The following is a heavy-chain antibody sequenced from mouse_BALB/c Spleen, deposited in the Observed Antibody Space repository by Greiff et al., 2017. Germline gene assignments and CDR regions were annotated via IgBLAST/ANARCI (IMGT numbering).Heavy chain of an antibody. CDR2: IDPYDSET. V-gene: IGHV1-52*01. Sequence: QVQLQQPGAELVRPGASVKLSCKASGYTFTSYWMNWVKQRPEQGLEWIGRIDPYDSETHYNQKFKDKAILTVDKSSSTAYMRLSSLTSEDSAVYDCAREALLREGYFDVWGAGTTVTVSS. CDR1: GYTFTSYW. D-gene: IGHD1-1*01. J-gene: IGHJ1*01. CDR3: AREALLREGYFDV.